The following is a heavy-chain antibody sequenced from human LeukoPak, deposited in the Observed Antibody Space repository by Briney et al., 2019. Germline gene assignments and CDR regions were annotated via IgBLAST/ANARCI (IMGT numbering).Heavy chain of an antibody. J-gene: IGHJ3*02. CDR1: GGTFSSYA. D-gene: IGHD6-13*01. V-gene: IGHV1-69*13. Sequence: SVKVSCKASGGTFSSYAISWVRQAPGQGLEWMGGIIPIFGTANYAQKFQGRVTITADESTSTAYMELSSLRSEDTAVYYCARDARGAAAADDAFDIWGQGTMVTVSS. CDR3: ARDARGAAAADDAFDI. CDR2: IIPIFGTA.